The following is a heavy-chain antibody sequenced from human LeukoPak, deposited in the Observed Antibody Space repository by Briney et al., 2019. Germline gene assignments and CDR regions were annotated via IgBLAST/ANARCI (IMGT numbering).Heavy chain of an antibody. CDR1: GCTFTGYY. V-gene: IGHV1-18*04. D-gene: IGHD2-15*01. CDR2: ISAYNGNT. CDR3: ARDRLLVAADYGMDV. J-gene: IGHJ6*02. Sequence: ASVKVSCKASGCTFTGYYMHWVRQAPGQGLEWMGWISAYNGNTNYAQKLQGRVTMTTDTSTSTAYMELRSLRSDDTAAYYCARDRLLVAADYGMDVWGQGTTVTVSS.